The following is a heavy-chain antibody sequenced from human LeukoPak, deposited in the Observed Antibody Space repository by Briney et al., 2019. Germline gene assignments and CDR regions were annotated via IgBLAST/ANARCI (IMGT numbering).Heavy chain of an antibody. CDR1: GFTFDDFA. CDR2: ISGDGGST. J-gene: IGHJ4*02. Sequence: GGSLRLSCAASGFTFDDFAMHWVRQAPGKGLEWVSLISGDGGSTYYADSVKGRFTISRDNSKNSLYLQMNSLRTEDTALYYCAKVLGYYDSSGYYQEGGFDYWGQGTLVTVSS. D-gene: IGHD3-22*01. CDR3: AKVLGYYDSSGYYQEGGFDY. V-gene: IGHV3-43*02.